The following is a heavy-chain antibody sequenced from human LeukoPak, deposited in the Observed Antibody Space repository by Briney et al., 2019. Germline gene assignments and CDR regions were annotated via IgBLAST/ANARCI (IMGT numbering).Heavy chain of an antibody. CDR1: GGSVSSGDYW. D-gene: IGHD1-26*01. Sequence: SETLSLTCTVSGGSVSSGDYWWSWNRQRPGQGLAWIGFISYSGSTYYNPSLKSRVTISVDTSKNQFSLKLTSMTAADTAVYYCAKSPSGSPFDYWGQGTLVTVSS. CDR2: ISYSGST. J-gene: IGHJ4*02. V-gene: IGHV4-31*03. CDR3: AKSPSGSPFDY.